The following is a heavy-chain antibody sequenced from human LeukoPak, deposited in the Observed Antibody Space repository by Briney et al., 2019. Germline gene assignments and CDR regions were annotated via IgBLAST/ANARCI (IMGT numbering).Heavy chain of an antibody. V-gene: IGHV3-23*01. D-gene: IGHD3-10*01. J-gene: IGHJ4*02. Sequence: GGSRRLSCAASGFTFSSYAMSWVRQAPGKGLEWVSAISGSGGSTNYADSVKGRFTISRDNSKNTLYLQMNSLRAEDTAVYYCARHPSFDITMVRGPFDYWGQGTLVTVSS. CDR1: GFTFSSYA. CDR3: ARHPSFDITMVRGPFDY. CDR2: ISGSGGST.